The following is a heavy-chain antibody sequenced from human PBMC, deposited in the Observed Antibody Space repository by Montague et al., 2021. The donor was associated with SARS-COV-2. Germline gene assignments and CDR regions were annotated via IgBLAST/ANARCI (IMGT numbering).Heavy chain of an antibody. CDR1: GAAVLRRRSD. Sequence: TLSLTCTVSGAAVLRRRSDEHTFELPPPMYLVCRGYIVYNGNTYYTPSLRSRLSISADTSKNQFSLKLSSVTAADTAVYYCARVITGTTYYFDYWGQGTLVPVSS. CDR2: IVYNGNT. V-gene: IGHV4-30-4*08. D-gene: IGHD1-7*01. CDR3: ARVITGTTYYFDY. J-gene: IGHJ4*02.